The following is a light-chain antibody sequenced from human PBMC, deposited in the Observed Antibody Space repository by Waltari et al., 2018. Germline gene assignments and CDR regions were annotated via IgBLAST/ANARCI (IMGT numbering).Light chain of an antibody. J-gene: IGKJ2*01. CDR1: QTISDW. CDR3: QQFNSFSRT. Sequence: DIQMSQSPSTLSASVGDRVTITCRASQTISDWVAWYQQKPGKAPKLMIYQASSLESGVPSRFSGSGSGTEFTLTINSLQPDDSATYYCQQFNSFSRTFCQGTKLEI. CDR2: QAS. V-gene: IGKV1-5*03.